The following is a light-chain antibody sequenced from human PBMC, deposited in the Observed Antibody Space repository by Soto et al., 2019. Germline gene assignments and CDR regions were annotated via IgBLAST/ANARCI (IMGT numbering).Light chain of an antibody. Sequence: QSVLTQPPSVSGAPGQRVTISCTGSSSNIGAGYDVHWYQQLPGTAPKLLIFININRPSGVPDRFSGSKSGTSASLAITGLRAEDEADYYCQSYDSSLRGYVFGTGTKLTVL. CDR3: QSYDSSLRGYV. V-gene: IGLV1-40*01. CDR1: SSNIGAGYD. CDR2: INI. J-gene: IGLJ1*01.